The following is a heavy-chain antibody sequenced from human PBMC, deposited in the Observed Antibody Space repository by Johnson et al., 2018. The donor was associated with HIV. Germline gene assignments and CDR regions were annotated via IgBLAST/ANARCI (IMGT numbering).Heavy chain of an antibody. CDR1: GFIVSTNY. CDR3: AKDQYGSGSYDKGNAFDI. J-gene: IGHJ3*02. V-gene: IGHV3-66*01. D-gene: IGHD3-10*01. Sequence: VQLVESGGGLVQPGGSLRLSCAASGFIVSTNYMSWVRQAPGKGLEWVSIIYSGGTTYYADSVKGRFTISRDNSKNTLYLQMNSLRAEDTAVYYCAKDQYGSGSYDKGNAFDIWGQGTMVTVSS. CDR2: IYSGGTT.